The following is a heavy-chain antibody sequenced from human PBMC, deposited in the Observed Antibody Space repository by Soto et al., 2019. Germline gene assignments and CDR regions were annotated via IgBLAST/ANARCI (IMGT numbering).Heavy chain of an antibody. J-gene: IGHJ5*02. Sequence: QVQLVESGGGVVQPGRSLRLSCAASGFTFSSYGMHWVRQAPGKGLEWVAVISYDGSNKYYADSVKGRFTISRDNSKNTLYLQMNSLRAEDTAVYYCAKHGGSSQENWFDPWGQGTLVTVSS. CDR2: ISYDGSNK. V-gene: IGHV3-30*18. CDR1: GFTFSSYG. CDR3: AKHGGSSQENWFDP. D-gene: IGHD1-26*01.